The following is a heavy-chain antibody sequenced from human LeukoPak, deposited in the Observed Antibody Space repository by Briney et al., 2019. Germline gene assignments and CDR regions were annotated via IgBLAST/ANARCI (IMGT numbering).Heavy chain of an antibody. J-gene: IGHJ4*02. CDR3: AKGNGYSYGRYYFDY. CDR1: GFTFSSYA. D-gene: IGHD5-18*01. V-gene: IGHV3-23*01. Sequence: GGSLRLSCAASGFTFSSYAMGWVRQAPGKGLEWISGITASGGNTYYADSLQGRFTISRDNSKNTVYLEVNSLRAEDTAVYYCAKGNGYSYGRYYFDYWGQGTLVTVSS. CDR2: ITASGGNT.